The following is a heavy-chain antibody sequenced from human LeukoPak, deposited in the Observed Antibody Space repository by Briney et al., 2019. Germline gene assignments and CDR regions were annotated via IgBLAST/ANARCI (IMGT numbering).Heavy chain of an antibody. V-gene: IGHV3-13*01. CDR2: TGTAGDT. J-gene: IGHJ4*02. D-gene: IGHD3-16*01. CDR3: ARGTRLGVVDY. Sequence: GGALRLSCAASGFTFSSYDMHWVRQATGKGLEWVSATGTAGDTYYPGSVKGRFTISRENAKNSLCLQMNSLRAGDTAVYYCARGTRLGVVDYWGQGTLLTVSS. CDR1: GFTFSSYD.